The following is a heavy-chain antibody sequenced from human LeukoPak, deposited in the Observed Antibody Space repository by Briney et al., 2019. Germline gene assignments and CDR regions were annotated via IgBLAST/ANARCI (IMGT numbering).Heavy chain of an antibody. Sequence: SETLSLTCTVSGRSFSSYYWSWIRQPPGKGLEWIGYIYTSGSTNYNPSLKSRVTISVDTSKSQFSLNLSSVTAADTAVYYCARQLLRYYFDYWGQGTLVTVSS. D-gene: IGHD2-15*01. V-gene: IGHV4-4*09. CDR3: ARQLLRYYFDY. CDR1: GRSFSSYY. CDR2: IYTSGST. J-gene: IGHJ4*02.